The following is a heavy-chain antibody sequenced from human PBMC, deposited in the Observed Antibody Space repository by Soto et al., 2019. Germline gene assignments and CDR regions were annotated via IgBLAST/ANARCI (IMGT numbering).Heavy chain of an antibody. Sequence: QVQLQQWGAGLLKPSETLSLTCAVYGGSFSGYYWSWIRQPPGKGLEWIGEINHSGSTNNNPSLKSRVTISVDTSKNQFSLKLSSVTAADTAVYYCARGGNSGYVWWGQGTLVTVSS. V-gene: IGHV4-34*01. CDR2: INHSGST. J-gene: IGHJ4*02. CDR1: GGSFSGYY. D-gene: IGHD5-12*01. CDR3: ARGGNSGYVW.